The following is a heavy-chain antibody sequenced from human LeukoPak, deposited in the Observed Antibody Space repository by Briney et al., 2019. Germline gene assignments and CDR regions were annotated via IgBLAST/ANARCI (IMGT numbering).Heavy chain of an antibody. CDR1: GFSFSSHW. Sequence: GGSLGLSCAASGFSFSSHWMSWVRQSPGRGLEWVANIKEDGSDQRYVDSVKGRFTISRDNAKNSLYLQMNSLRAEDTALYYCARGGASSIPFDCWGQGTLVTVSS. CDR2: IKEDGSDQ. CDR3: ARGGASSIPFDC. J-gene: IGHJ4*02. D-gene: IGHD2-21*01. V-gene: IGHV3-7*01.